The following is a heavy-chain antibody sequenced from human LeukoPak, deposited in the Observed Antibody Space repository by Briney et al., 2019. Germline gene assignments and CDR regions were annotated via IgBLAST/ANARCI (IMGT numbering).Heavy chain of an antibody. J-gene: IGHJ5*02. D-gene: IGHD6-19*01. CDR2: IIPIFGTA. CDR1: GGTFSSYA. V-gene: IGHV1-69*13. Sequence: SVTVSCKASGGTFSSYAISWVRQAPGQGLEWMGGIIPIFGTANYAQKFQGRVTITADESTSTAYMELSSLRSEDTAVYYCARERIAVAGTGWFDPWGQGTLVTVSS. CDR3: ARERIAVAGTGWFDP.